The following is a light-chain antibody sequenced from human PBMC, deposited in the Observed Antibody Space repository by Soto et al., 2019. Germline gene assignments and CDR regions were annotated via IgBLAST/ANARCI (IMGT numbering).Light chain of an antibody. J-gene: IGKJ4*01. V-gene: IGKV3-15*01. CDR2: GAS. Sequence: ETVMTQSPATLSMSPGERATLSCRASQSLNSDLAWYQQKPGQAPRLLIYGASTRATGIPGRFSGSGSGTEFTLTISSLQSEDFAVYYCQQYNSWHLTFGGGTKVDIK. CDR3: QQYNSWHLT. CDR1: QSLNSD.